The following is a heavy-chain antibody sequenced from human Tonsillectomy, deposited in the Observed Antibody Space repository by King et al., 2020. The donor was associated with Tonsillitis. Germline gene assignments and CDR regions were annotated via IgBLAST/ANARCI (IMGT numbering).Heavy chain of an antibody. V-gene: IGHV3-30-3*01. CDR2: ISYDGGNK. Sequence: QLVQSGGGVVQPGRSLRLSCAASGFTFSSYTLHWVRQAPGKGLEWVALISYDGGNKYSADSVKGRFTISRDNSKNTLYLQMNSLRAEDTAVYYCARGTGTDYYYSYMDVWGKGTTVTVSS. CDR1: GFTFSSYT. CDR3: ARGTGTDYYYSYMDV. D-gene: IGHD1-1*01. J-gene: IGHJ6*03.